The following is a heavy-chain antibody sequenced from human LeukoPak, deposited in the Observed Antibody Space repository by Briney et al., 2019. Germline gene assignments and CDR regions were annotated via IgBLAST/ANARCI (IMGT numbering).Heavy chain of an antibody. CDR1: GFTFSSYW. CDR2: INSDGSTT. CDR3: AKGNDYGDYVGY. V-gene: IGHV3-74*01. D-gene: IGHD4-17*01. J-gene: IGHJ4*02. Sequence: PGGSLRLSCAASGFTFSSYWMHWVRQAPGKGLVWVSRINSDGSTTSYADSVRGRFTISRDNSKNTLYLQMNSLRAEDTAVYYCAKGNDYGDYVGYWGQGTLVTVSS.